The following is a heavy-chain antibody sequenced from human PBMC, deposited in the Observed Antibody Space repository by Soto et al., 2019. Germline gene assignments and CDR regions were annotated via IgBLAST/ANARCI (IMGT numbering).Heavy chain of an antibody. CDR1: GGTISNYA. CDR3: ATYTMTTNHFDY. V-gene: IGHV1-69*06. CDR2: IIPMFGSP. Sequence: SVKVSCKASGGTISNYAITWVRQAPGQGPECLGGIIPMFGSPNYAQKFQGRVTLTADMSTNTAYMELSSLRSEDTAIYYCATYTMTTNHFDYWGQGTRVTVSS. J-gene: IGHJ4*02. D-gene: IGHD4-4*01.